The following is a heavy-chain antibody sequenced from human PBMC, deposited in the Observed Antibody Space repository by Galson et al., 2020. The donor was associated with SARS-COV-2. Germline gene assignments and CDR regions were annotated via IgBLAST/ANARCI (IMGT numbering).Heavy chain of an antibody. CDR1: GFTFSTYA. V-gene: IGHV3-23*01. Sequence: GGSLRLSCAASGFTFSTYAMSWVRQAPGKGLEWVSGISGSGGTTYYVDSVKGRFTISRDNSKNTLYLQMNSLRAEDTALYYCAKDGEKSAWYHFDFWGQGTLVTVSS. CDR2: ISGSGGTT. J-gene: IGHJ4*02. D-gene: IGHD6-19*01. CDR3: AKDGEKSAWYHFDF.